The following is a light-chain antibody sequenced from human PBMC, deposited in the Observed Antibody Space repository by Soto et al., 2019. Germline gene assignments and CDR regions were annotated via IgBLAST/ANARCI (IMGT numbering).Light chain of an antibody. CDR2: DAS. CDR1: QSVSSN. CDR3: LQRTNWPRT. Sequence: EMTQSPDTLSVSPGERATLSSRASQSVSSNLAWYQQKPGQAPRLLFYDASNRASGIPARFSGSGSGKDFTLTISSLEPEDFAVYYCLQRTNWPRTFGQGTKV. V-gene: IGKV3-11*01. J-gene: IGKJ1*01.